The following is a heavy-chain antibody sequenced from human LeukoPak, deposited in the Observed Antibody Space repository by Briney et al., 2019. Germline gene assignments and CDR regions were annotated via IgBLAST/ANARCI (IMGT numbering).Heavy chain of an antibody. V-gene: IGHV4-34*01. CDR2: INHSGST. CDR1: GGSFSGYY. J-gene: IGHJ3*02. D-gene: IGHD3-3*01. Sequence: SETLSLTCAVYGGSFSGYYWSWIRQPPGKGLEWIGEINHSGSTNYNPSLKSRVTISVDTSKNQFSLKLSSVTAADTAVYYCARGLPITISGVVITNNAFDIWGQGTMVTVSS. CDR3: ARGLPITISGVVITNNAFDI.